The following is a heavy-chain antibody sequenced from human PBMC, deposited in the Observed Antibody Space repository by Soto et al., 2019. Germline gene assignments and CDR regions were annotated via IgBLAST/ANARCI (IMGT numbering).Heavy chain of an antibody. CDR3: ASPLNNWNYARGFDY. V-gene: IGHV3-11*01. CDR1: GFTFSDYY. CDR2: VSSSGSTI. Sequence: PGGSLRLSCAASGFTFSDYYMSWIRQAPGKGLEWVSYVSSSGSTIYYADSVKGRFTISRDNAKNSLYLQMNSLRAEDTAVYYCASPLNNWNYARGFDYWGQGTLVTVSS. J-gene: IGHJ4*02. D-gene: IGHD1-7*01.